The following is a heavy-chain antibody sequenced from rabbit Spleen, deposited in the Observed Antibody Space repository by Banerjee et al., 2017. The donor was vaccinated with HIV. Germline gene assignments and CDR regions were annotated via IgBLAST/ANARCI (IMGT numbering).Heavy chain of an antibody. V-gene: IGHV1S45*01. J-gene: IGHJ4*01. Sequence: QEQLEESGGDLVKPGASLTLTCTASGFSFSKRFYMCWVRQAPGKGLEWIACIDSGSSGDTYYASWARGRFTISKTSSTTVTLQMTSLTAADTATYFCARSYDDNSYYTDLWGPGTLVTVS. CDR2: IDSGSSGDT. CDR3: ARSYDDNSYYTDL. CDR1: GFSFSKRFY. D-gene: IGHD8-1*01.